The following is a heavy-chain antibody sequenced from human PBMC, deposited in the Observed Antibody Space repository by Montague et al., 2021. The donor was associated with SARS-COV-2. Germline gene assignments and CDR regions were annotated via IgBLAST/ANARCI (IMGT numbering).Heavy chain of an antibody. V-gene: IGHV6-1*01. CDR2: TYYRSKWYN. J-gene: IGHJ2*01. Sequence: CAISGDSVSSHIATWNWIRQSPSRGLEWLGRTYYRSKWYNDYAVSVKGRVIIKPDTSNNRISLQLNSVTPEATAVYYCARAYCGGDCYFYWYFDLWGRGTLVTV. CDR1: GDSVSSHIAT. D-gene: IGHD2-21*02. CDR3: ARAYCGGDCYFYWYFDL.